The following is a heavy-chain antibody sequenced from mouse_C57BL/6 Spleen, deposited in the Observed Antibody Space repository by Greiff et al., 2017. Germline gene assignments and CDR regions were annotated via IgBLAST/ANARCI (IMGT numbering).Heavy chain of an antibody. J-gene: IGHJ2*01. CDR3: ARDGKGGYFDY. CDR1: GYTFTSYD. CDR2: IYPRDGST. Sequence: LVESGPELVKPGASVKLSCKASGYTFTSYDINWVKQRPGQGLEWIGWIYPRDGSTKYNEKFKGKATLTVDTSSSTAYMELHSLTSEDSAVYFCARDGKGGYFDYWGQGTTLTVSS. D-gene: IGHD2-1*01. V-gene: IGHV1-85*01.